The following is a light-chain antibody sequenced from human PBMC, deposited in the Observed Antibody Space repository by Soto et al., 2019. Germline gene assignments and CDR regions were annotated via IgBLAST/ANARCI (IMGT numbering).Light chain of an antibody. CDR3: AAWDDGLSGPL. CDR1: SSNIGAGYP. J-gene: IGLJ2*01. V-gene: IGLV1-40*01. CDR2: T. Sequence: QSVLTQPPSVSGAPGQSVTISCTGSSSNIGAGYPVHWHQRLPGTAPKLLVSTNRPSGVPDRFSASRSGTSASLAISGLQSEDEANYFCAAWDDGLSGPLFGGGTKLTVL.